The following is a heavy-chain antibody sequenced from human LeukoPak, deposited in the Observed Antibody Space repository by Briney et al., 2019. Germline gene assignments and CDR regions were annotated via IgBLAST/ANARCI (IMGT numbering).Heavy chain of an antibody. D-gene: IGHD5-24*01. CDR2: IYHSGST. CDR3: ARGVEMATWDSD. CDR1: GGSISSGGYY. V-gene: IGHV4-30-2*01. J-gene: IGHJ4*02. Sequence: SQTLSLTCTVSGGSISSGGYYWSWIRQPPGKGLEWIGYIYHSGSTYYNPSLKSRVTISVDRSKNQFSLKLSSVTAADTAVYYCARGVEMATWDSDWGQGTLVTVSS.